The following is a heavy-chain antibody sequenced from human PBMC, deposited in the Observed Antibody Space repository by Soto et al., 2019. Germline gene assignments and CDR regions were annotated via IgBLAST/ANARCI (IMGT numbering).Heavy chain of an antibody. J-gene: IGHJ4*02. V-gene: IGHV4-59*01. CDR3: ARVYSSGWYPVDY. CDR1: GGSISSYY. D-gene: IGHD6-19*01. Sequence: TLSLTCTVAGGSISSYYWSWIPQPPGKGLEWIGYIYYSGSTNYNPSLKRRVTISVDTSKNQFSLKLSSVTAADTAVYYCARVYSSGWYPVDYWGQGTLVTVSS. CDR2: IYYSGST.